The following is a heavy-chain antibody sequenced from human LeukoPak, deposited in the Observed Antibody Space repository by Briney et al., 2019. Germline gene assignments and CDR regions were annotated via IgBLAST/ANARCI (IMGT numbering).Heavy chain of an antibody. D-gene: IGHD6-19*01. CDR3: ATKQWLVRGWFDP. V-gene: IGHV3-23*01. CDR1: GFTFSNYA. CDR2: ISVSGGNT. J-gene: IGHJ5*02. Sequence: GGSLRLSCAASGFTFSNYAMSWVRQAPGKGLEWVSGISVSGGNTYYADSVKGRFTISRDNSKNTLYLQLNSLTAEDTAVYYCATKQWLVRGWFDPWGQGTLVTVSS.